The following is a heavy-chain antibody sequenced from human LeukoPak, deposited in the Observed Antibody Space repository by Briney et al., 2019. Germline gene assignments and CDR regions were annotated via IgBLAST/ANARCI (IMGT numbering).Heavy chain of an antibody. V-gene: IGHV4-30-4*01. D-gene: IGHD1-26*01. CDR3: ARGRGELLYYGMDV. J-gene: IGHJ6*02. Sequence: SETQSLTCTVSGGSISSGDYYWSWIRQPPGKGLEWIGYIYYSGSTYYNPSLKSRVTISVDTSKNQFSLKLSSVTAADTAVYYCARGRGELLYYGMDVWGQGTTVTVSS. CDR1: GGSISSGDYY. CDR2: IYYSGST.